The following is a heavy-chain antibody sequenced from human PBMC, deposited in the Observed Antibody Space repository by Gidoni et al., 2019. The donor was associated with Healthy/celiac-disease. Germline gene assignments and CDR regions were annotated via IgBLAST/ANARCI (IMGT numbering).Heavy chain of an antibody. CDR1: GFTFCSYA. CDR3: ARDLRRSGYDLYGMDV. D-gene: IGHD5-12*01. CDR2: IAYDGSNK. J-gene: IGHJ6*02. V-gene: IGHV3-30-3*01. Sequence: QVQLVESGGGVVQPGRSLGLSCAASGFTFCSYAMHWVRQAPGKGLEWVAVIAYDGSNKYYADSVKGRFTISRDNSKNTLYLQMNSLRAEDTAVYYCARDLRRSGYDLYGMDVWGQGTTVTVS.